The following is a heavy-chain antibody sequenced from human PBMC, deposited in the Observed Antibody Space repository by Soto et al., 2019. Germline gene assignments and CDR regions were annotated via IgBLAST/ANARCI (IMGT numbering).Heavy chain of an antibody. J-gene: IGHJ5*02. V-gene: IGHV1-18*01. Sequence: ASVKVSCKASGYTFTSYGITWVRQAPGQGLEWMGWISAYNGNTNYAQKLQGRVTMTTDTSTSTAYRELRSLRSDDTAVYYCASSHLVALELLFLGFDPWGQGTLVTASS. D-gene: IGHD1-7*01. CDR3: ASSHLVALELLFLGFDP. CDR1: GYTFTSYG. CDR2: ISAYNGNT.